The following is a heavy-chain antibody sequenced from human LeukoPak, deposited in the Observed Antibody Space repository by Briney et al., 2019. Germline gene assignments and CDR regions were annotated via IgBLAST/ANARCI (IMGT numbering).Heavy chain of an antibody. V-gene: IGHV3-23*01. CDR3: AKDLGQIYDFWSGYYSDY. D-gene: IGHD3-3*01. Sequence: GGSLRLSCAASGFTFSSYAMSWVRQAPGKGLEWVSAISGSGGSTYYADSVKGRFTISRDNSKNTLYLQMNSLRAEDTAVYYCAKDLGQIYDFWSGYYSDYWGQGTLVTVSS. J-gene: IGHJ4*02. CDR2: ISGSGGST. CDR1: GFTFSSYA.